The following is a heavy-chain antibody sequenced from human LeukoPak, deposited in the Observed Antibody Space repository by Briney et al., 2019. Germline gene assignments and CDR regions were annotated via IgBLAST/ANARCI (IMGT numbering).Heavy chain of an antibody. CDR3: ARAPARYFDWLSNHPYDY. CDR1: GYTFTGYY. D-gene: IGHD3-9*01. CDR2: TNPNSGGT. J-gene: IGHJ4*02. V-gene: IGHV1-2*02. Sequence: GASVKVSCKASGYTFTGYYMHWVRQAPGQGLEWMGWTNPNSGGTNYAQKFQGRVTMTRDTSISTAYMELSRLRSDDTAVYYCARAPARYFDWLSNHPYDYWGQGTLVTVSS.